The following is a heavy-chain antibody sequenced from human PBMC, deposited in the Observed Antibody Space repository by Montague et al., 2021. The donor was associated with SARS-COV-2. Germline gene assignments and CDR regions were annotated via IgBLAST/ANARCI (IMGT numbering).Heavy chain of an antibody. CDR2: INQDGSGI. CDR3: ARDTRSEYFDFLTGYYKGVFFDY. J-gene: IGHJ4*02. V-gene: IGHV3-7*03. D-gene: IGHD3-9*01. CDR1: GFTFSTYW. Sequence: SLRLSCAASGFTFSTYWMTWVRQAPGKGLEWVANINQDGSGIHYVDSVRGRFTISRDNAKNSLYLQMNSLRAEDTALYYCARDTRSEYFDFLTGYYKGVFFDYWGQGTLVTVSS.